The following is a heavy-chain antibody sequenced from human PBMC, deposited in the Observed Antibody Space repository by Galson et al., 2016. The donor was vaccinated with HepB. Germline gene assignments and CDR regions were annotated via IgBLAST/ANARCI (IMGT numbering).Heavy chain of an antibody. CDR3: ARGSFLGV. CDR1: GGSFSGYY. J-gene: IGHJ6*02. D-gene: IGHD2-2*01. Sequence: SETLSLTCAVHGGSFSGYYWNWIRQSPVKGLERIGEIHHTGSTNYNPSLKRRISISMDMSKTQFSLNLITVTAADTAVYYCARGSFLGVWGQGTTVTVSS. V-gene: IGHV4-34*01. CDR2: IHHTGST.